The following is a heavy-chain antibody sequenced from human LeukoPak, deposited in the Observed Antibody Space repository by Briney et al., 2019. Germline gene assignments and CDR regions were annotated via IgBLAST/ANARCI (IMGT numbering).Heavy chain of an antibody. CDR3: AGTIPVAGTGY. V-gene: IGHV4-39*07. CDR1: GGSISSSSYY. J-gene: IGHJ4*02. D-gene: IGHD6-19*01. Sequence: SETLSLTCTVSGGSISSSSYYWGWIREPPGKGLEWIGSIYYSGSTYYNPSLKSRVTISVDTSKNQFSLKLSSVTAADTAVYYCAGTIPVAGTGYWGQGTLVTVSS. CDR2: IYYSGST.